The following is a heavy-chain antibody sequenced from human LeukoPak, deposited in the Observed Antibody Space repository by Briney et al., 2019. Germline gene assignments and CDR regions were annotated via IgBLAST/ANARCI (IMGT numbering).Heavy chain of an antibody. Sequence: PSGTLSLTCAVSGGSISSSNWWSWVRQPPGKGLEWIGEINHSGSTNYNPSLKSRVTISVDTSKNQFSLKLSSVTAADTAVYYCARDVRGPRRYYYMDVWGKGTTVTVSS. CDR3: ARDVRGPRRYYYMDV. CDR2: INHSGST. CDR1: GGSISSSNW. J-gene: IGHJ6*03. D-gene: IGHD3-9*01. V-gene: IGHV4-4*02.